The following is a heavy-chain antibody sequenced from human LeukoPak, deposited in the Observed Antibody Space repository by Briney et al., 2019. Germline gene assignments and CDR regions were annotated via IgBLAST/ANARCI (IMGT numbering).Heavy chain of an antibody. D-gene: IGHD3-10*01. V-gene: IGHV1-69*13. CDR3: ARDRGAGNYYGSGSMDV. Sequence: ASVKVSCKASGDTFSSYTISWVRQAPGQGLEWMGGLIPIFGTANYAQKFQGRVTITADESTSTAYMELSSLRSEDTAVYYCARDRGAGNYYGSGSMDVWGKGTTVTISS. CDR1: GDTFSSYT. J-gene: IGHJ6*03. CDR2: LIPIFGTA.